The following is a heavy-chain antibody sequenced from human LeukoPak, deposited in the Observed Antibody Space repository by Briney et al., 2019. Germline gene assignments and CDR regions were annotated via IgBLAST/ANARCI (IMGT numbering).Heavy chain of an antibody. V-gene: IGHV3-23*01. CDR3: GRGGGTL. D-gene: IGHD3-16*01. CDR2: ITSRGGRT. Sequence: PGGSLRLSCVASGFTFSNYAISWVRQAPGKGLGWVSAITSRGGRTYYADSVKGRFTTSRDNSKNTVYLQMNSLRAADTAFYYCGRGGGTLWGQGTLVTVS. J-gene: IGHJ4*02. CDR1: GFTFSNYA.